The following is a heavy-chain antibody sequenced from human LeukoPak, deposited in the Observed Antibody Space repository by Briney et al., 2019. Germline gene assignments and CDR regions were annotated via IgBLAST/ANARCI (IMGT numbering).Heavy chain of an antibody. CDR1: GFTFDDYA. D-gene: IGHD3-3*01. Sequence: GGSLRLSCAASGFTFDDYAMHWVRHAPGKGLEWVSGISWNSCSIGYADSVKGRFTISRDNARNSLYLQMNSLRAEDTALYYCAKVTYYDFWSGYPQVSYFDYWGQGTLVTVSS. J-gene: IGHJ4*02. V-gene: IGHV3-9*01. CDR3: AKVTYYDFWSGYPQVSYFDY. CDR2: ISWNSCSI.